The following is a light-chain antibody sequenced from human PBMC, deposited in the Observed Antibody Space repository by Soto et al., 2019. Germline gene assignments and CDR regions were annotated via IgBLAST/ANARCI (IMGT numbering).Light chain of an antibody. CDR2: DVN. V-gene: IGLV2-11*01. Sequence: QSALTQPRSVSGSPGQSVTISCTGTSSDVGGYNYVSWYQQHPGKAPKLMISDVNDRPSGVSPRFSGSKSGNTASLTISGLQPEDEALYFCTSYRRGPLYVFGNGTKVTVL. J-gene: IGLJ1*01. CDR1: SSDVGGYNY. CDR3: TSYRRGPLYV.